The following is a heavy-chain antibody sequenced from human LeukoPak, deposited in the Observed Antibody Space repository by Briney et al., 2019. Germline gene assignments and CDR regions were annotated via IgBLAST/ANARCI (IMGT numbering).Heavy chain of an antibody. CDR3: ATLNSCSGGSCLDY. CDR2: IIPIFGTA. CDR1: GGTFGSYA. V-gene: IGHV1-69*01. J-gene: IGHJ4*02. D-gene: IGHD2-15*01. Sequence: GASVKVSCKASGGTFGSYAISWVRQAPGQGLEWMGGIIPIFGTANYAQKFQGGVTITADESTSTAYMELSSLRSEDTAVYYCATLNSCSGGSCLDYWGQGTLVTVSS.